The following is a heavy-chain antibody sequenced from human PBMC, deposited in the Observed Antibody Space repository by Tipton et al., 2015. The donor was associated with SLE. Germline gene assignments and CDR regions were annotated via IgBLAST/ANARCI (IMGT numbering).Heavy chain of an antibody. CDR1: GGSISSYY. Sequence: TLSLTCTVSGGSISSYYWSWIRKPPGKGLEWIGSIYYSGSTYYNPSLKSRVTISVDTSKNQFSLKLSSVTAADTAVYYCARGGGTPYYFDYWGQGTLVTVSS. V-gene: IGHV4-39*07. D-gene: IGHD1-26*01. CDR3: ARGGGTPYYFDY. J-gene: IGHJ4*02. CDR2: IYYSGST.